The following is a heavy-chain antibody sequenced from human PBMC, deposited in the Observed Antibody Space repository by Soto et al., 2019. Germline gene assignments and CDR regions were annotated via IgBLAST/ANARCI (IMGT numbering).Heavy chain of an antibody. Sequence: GGSLRLSCAASGFTFSSYWMHWVRQAPGKGLVWVSRINSDGSSTSYADSVKGRFTISRDNAKNTLYLQMNSLRAEDTAVYYCAREITGTRGNWFDPWGQGTLVTVSS. CDR3: AREITGTRGNWFDP. D-gene: IGHD1-20*01. CDR2: INSDGSST. J-gene: IGHJ5*02. V-gene: IGHV3-74*01. CDR1: GFTFSSYW.